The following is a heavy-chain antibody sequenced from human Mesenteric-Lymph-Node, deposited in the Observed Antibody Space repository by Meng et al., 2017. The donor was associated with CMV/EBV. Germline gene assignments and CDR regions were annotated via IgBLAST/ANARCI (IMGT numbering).Heavy chain of an antibody. J-gene: IGHJ4*02. CDR3: ARGSGYYDFWS. V-gene: IGHV1-8*03. D-gene: IGHD3-3*01. Sequence: ASVKVSCKASGYSFTGYYLHWVRRAPGQGPEWMGWMNPNSGNTGYAQKFQGRVTITRNTSISTAYMELSSLRSEDTAVYYCARGSGYYDFWSWGQGTLVTVSS. CDR2: MNPNSGNT. CDR1: GYSFTGYY.